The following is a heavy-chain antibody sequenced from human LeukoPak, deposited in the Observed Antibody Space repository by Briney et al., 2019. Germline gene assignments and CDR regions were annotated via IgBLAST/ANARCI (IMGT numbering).Heavy chain of an antibody. CDR1: GFTFSSYA. CDR2: ISGSGGST. J-gene: IGHJ6*03. V-gene: IGHV3-23*01. D-gene: IGHD3-22*01. CDR3: AKADPAKRYYYSSGYLRGKNYYMDV. Sequence: GGSLRLSCAASGFTFSSYAMSWVRQAPGKGLEWVSAISGSGGSTYYADSVKGRFTISRDNSKNTLYLQMNSLRAEDTAVYYCAKADPAKRYYYSSGYLRGKNYYMDVWGKGTTVTVSS.